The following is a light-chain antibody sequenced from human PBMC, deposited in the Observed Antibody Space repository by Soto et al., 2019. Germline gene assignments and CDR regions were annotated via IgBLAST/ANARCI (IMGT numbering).Light chain of an antibody. Sequence: DIQMTQSPSSVSASIGDTVTITCRASQDINIYLNWYQQKPGEVPRLLIYSASTLHSGVPSRFTGRGSETDFTLTIRSLQPEDFATYYCQHGYVAPYTFGQGTK. CDR2: SAS. V-gene: IGKV1-39*01. CDR3: QHGYVAPYT. J-gene: IGKJ2*01. CDR1: QDINIY.